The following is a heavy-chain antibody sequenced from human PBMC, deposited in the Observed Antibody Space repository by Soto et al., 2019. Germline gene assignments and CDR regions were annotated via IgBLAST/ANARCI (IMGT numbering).Heavy chain of an antibody. Sequence: EVQLVESGGGLVQPGGSLRLSCAASGLTFTSYNMNWVRQAPGEGLEWVSFISSSSSTIYYADAVQGRFTISTDNAKNSLYLQMNSLRDEDTAVDYCARDRGYTYGFDFWGQGALVTVSS. CDR2: ISSSSSTI. J-gene: IGHJ4*02. V-gene: IGHV3-48*02. D-gene: IGHD5-18*01. CDR3: ARDRGYTYGFDF. CDR1: GLTFTSYN.